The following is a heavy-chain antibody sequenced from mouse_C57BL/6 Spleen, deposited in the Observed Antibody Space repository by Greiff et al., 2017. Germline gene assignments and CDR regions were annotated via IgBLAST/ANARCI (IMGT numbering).Heavy chain of an antibody. V-gene: IGHV1-64*01. Sequence: VQLQQSGAELVKPGASVKLSCKASGYTFTSYWMHWVKQRPGQGLEWIGMIHPNSGSTNYNEKFKSKATLTVDKSSSPAYMQLSSLTSEDSAVYYCAREDYGSSLYYYAMDYWGQGGSVTVSS. J-gene: IGHJ4*01. CDR3: AREDYGSSLYYYAMDY. CDR1: GYTFTSYW. D-gene: IGHD1-1*01. CDR2: IHPNSGST.